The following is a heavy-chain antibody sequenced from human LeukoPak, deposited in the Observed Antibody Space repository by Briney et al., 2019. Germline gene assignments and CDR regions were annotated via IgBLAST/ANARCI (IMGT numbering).Heavy chain of an antibody. J-gene: IGHJ4*02. CDR3: ARVSGTPDY. D-gene: IGHD1-14*01. CDR2: ISGGSSTI. Sequence: GGSLRLSCAASGFTFSSYHMSWVRQAPGKGLEWVSYISGGSSTIYYADSVRGRFTISRDSAKNPLYLQMNSLRAEDTAVYYCARVSGTPDYWGQGTLVTVSS. V-gene: IGHV3-48*04. CDR1: GFTFSSYH.